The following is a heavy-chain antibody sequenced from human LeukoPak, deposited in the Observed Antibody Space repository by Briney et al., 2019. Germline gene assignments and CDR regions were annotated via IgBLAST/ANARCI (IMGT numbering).Heavy chain of an antibody. CDR1: GYTFTYYV. D-gene: IGHD5-12*01. Sequence: ASVKVSCKTAGYTFTYYVISWVRQAPGQGLEWMGWINAYNGKTIDAQKFQGRVTMTTDTSTSTAYMELRSLRSDDTAVYYCARGEKPYEYWGQGTLVSVAS. J-gene: IGHJ4*02. CDR3: ARGEKPYEY. CDR2: INAYNGKT. V-gene: IGHV1-18*01.